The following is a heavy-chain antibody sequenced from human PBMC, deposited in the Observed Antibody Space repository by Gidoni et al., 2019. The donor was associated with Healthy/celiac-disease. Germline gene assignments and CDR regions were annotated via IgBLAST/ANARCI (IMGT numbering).Heavy chain of an antibody. CDR1: GFTFSSYG. D-gene: IGHD4-17*01. CDR3: AKARYPYGANSVGYYFDY. Sequence: QVQLVESGGGVVQPGRSLRLSCAASGFTFSSYGMHWVRQAPGKGLEWVAVISYDGSNKYYADSVKGRFTISRDNSKNTLFLQMNSLRVEDTAVYYCAKARYPYGANSVGYYFDYWGQGTLVTVSS. V-gene: IGHV3-30*18. J-gene: IGHJ4*02. CDR2: ISYDGSNK.